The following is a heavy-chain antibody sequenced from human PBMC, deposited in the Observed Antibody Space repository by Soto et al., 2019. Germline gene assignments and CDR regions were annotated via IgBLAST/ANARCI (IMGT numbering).Heavy chain of an antibody. CDR3: ARDLGYCSSTSCPGPFDY. V-gene: IGHV3-30-3*01. CDR1: GFTFSNYA. Sequence: VQLLESGGGLVQPGGSLRLSCAASGFTFSNYAMTWVRQAPGKGLEWVAVISYDGSNKYYADSVKGRFTISRDNSKNTLYLQMNSLRAEDTAVYYCARDLGYCSSTSCPGPFDYWGQGTLVTVSS. D-gene: IGHD2-2*01. J-gene: IGHJ4*02. CDR2: ISYDGSNK.